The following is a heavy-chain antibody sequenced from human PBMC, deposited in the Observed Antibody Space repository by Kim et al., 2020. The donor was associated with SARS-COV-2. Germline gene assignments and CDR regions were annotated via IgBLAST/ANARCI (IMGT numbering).Heavy chain of an antibody. J-gene: IGHJ6*02. CDR1: GGSISSGDYY. V-gene: IGHV4-30-4*01. D-gene: IGHD5-18*01. CDR3: ARGGWIQLWHYYYGMDV. CDR2: IYYSGST. Sequence: SETLSLTCTVSGGSISSGDYYWSWIRQPPGKGLEWIGYIYYSGSTYYNPSLKSRVTISVDTSKNQFSLKLSSVTAADTAVYCCARGGWIQLWHYYYGMDVWGQGTTVPVSS.